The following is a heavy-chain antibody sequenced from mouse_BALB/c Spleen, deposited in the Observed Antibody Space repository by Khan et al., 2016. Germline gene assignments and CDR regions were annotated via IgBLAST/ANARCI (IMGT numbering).Heavy chain of an antibody. CDR2: INPDSSTI. CDR1: GFDFSRYW. J-gene: IGHJ1*01. CDR3: ARRSFDGYFDV. V-gene: IGHV4-1*02. D-gene: IGHD1-1*01. Sequence: EVQLLESGGGLVQPGGSLKLSCAASGFDFSRYWMTWVRQAPGKGLEWIGEINPDSSTINYTPSLKDKFIISRDNAKNTLFLQMSKVRSEDTVLYYCARRSFDGYFDVWGAETTVTVSS.